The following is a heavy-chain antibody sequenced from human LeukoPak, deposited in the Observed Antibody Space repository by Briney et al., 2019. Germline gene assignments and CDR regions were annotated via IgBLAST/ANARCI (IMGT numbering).Heavy chain of an antibody. D-gene: IGHD3-10*01. V-gene: IGHV1-18*01. Sequence: ASVKVSCKASGYTFTSYGISWVRQAPGQGLEWMGWISAYNGNTNYAQKLQGRVTMTTDTSTSTVYMELSSLRSEDTAVYYCARDTTLLWFGELLSSDAFDIWGQGTMVTVSS. J-gene: IGHJ3*02. CDR3: ARDTTLLWFGELLSSDAFDI. CDR2: ISAYNGNT. CDR1: GYTFTSYG.